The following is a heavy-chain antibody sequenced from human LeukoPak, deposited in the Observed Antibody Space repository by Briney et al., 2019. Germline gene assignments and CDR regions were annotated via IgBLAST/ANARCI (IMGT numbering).Heavy chain of an antibody. D-gene: IGHD2-2*01. CDR1: GFTFSRYA. V-gene: IGHV3-21*05. CDR3: ARDTFQPGLIDS. CDR2: INTDSSDI. J-gene: IGHJ4*02. Sequence: KTGGSLRLSCAASGFTFSRYAMNWVRQARGKGLEWVSYINTDSSDIHYAGSVKGRFTISRDNARNTLYLQLSSLRAEDSGVYYCARDTFQPGLIDSWGQGTLVTVSS.